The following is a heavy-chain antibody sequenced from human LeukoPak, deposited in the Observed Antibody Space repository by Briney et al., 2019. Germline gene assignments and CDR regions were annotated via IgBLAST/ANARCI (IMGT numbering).Heavy chain of an antibody. CDR2: INWNGGGT. CDR3: ARGPEYCSGGSCFAGGFDY. J-gene: IGHJ4*02. CDR1: GFTFEDYG. V-gene: IGHV3-20*04. Sequence: RPGGSLRLSCAVSGFTFEDYGMSWVRPAPGKGLEWVSTINWNGGGTGYADSVKGRFTISRDNAKDSLYLQMSSLRAEDTAFYYCARGPEYCSGGSCFAGGFDYWGQGTLVTVSS. D-gene: IGHD2-15*01.